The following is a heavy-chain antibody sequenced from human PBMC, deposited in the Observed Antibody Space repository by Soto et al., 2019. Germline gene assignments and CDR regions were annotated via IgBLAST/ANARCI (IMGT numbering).Heavy chain of an antibody. CDR3: ARAVSPFDYGDYSESFRVDYGMDV. Sequence: GGSLRLSCAASEFTFSSYSMNWVRQAPGKGLEWVSSISSSSSYIYYADSVKGRFTISRDNAKNSLYLQMNSLRAEDTAVYYCARAVSPFDYGDYSESFRVDYGMDVWGQGTTVTVSS. J-gene: IGHJ6*02. D-gene: IGHD4-17*01. V-gene: IGHV3-21*01. CDR1: EFTFSSYS. CDR2: ISSSSSYI.